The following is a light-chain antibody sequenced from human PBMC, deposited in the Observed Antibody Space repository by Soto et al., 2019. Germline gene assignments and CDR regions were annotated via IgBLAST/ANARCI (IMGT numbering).Light chain of an antibody. Sequence: SVLTQPASVSASLGQSITISCTGSSNDIGGYNSISWYQQHPGQAPKVLNYDVTDRPSGISSRFSGSKSGNTASLTISGLQADDEAHYYCSSYSSTSTVLFGRGTKLTVL. J-gene: IGLJ2*01. CDR1: SNDIGGYNS. CDR3: SSYSSTSTVL. V-gene: IGLV2-14*01. CDR2: DVT.